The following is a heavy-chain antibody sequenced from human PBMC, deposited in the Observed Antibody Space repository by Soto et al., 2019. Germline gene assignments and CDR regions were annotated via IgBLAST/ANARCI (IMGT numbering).Heavy chain of an antibody. V-gene: IGHV1-69*13. J-gene: IGHJ2*01. D-gene: IGHD1-26*01. Sequence: QVQLVQSGAEVKKPGASVKVSCKASGYTFTSYGISWVRQAPGQGLEWMGGIIPIFGTANYAQKFQGRVTITADESTSTAYMELSSLRSEDTAVYYCARNRRWGGYWYFDLWGRGTLVTVSS. CDR3: ARNRRWGGYWYFDL. CDR1: GYTFTSYG. CDR2: IIPIFGTA.